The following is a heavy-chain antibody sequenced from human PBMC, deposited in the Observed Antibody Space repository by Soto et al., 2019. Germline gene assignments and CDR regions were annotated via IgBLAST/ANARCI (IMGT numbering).Heavy chain of an antibody. V-gene: IGHV4-31*03. CDR3: ARADYGDRGLAFDS. D-gene: IGHD4-17*01. Sequence: QVQLQESGPGLVKTSQTLSLTCTVSGASTGSGGYYWSWIRQHPGKGLEWIGYIYYTGSTYYSPSLKSRASISVNTSTNEFSLKLDSGTAADTAVYYCARADYGDRGLAFDSWGQGTLVTVSS. J-gene: IGHJ4*02. CDR1: GASTGSGGYY. CDR2: IYYTGST.